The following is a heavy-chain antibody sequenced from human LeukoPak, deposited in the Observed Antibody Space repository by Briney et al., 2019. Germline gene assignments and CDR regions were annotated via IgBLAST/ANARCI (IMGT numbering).Heavy chain of an antibody. CDR1: GYSFTSYW. J-gene: IGHJ5*02. Sequence: GESLKISCKGSGYSFTSYWIGWVRQMPGKGLEWMGIIHPRDSETRYSPSFQGQVTMSADKSISTAYLQWSSLKASDTAMYYCARGNHVLLWFGESYNWFDPWGQGTLVTASS. D-gene: IGHD3-10*01. CDR2: IHPRDSET. CDR3: ARGNHVLLWFGESYNWFDP. V-gene: IGHV5-51*01.